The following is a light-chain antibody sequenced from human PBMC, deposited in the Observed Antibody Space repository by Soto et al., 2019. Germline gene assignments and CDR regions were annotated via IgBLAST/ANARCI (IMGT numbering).Light chain of an antibody. CDR3: QSYDSSLSGSV. Sequence: QSVLTQPPSVSGAPGQRVTIPCTGSSSNIGAGYDVHWYQQLPGTAPKLLIYGNSNRPSGVPDRFSGSKSGTSASRAITGLQAEDGADYYCQSYDSSLSGSVFGGGTLLTVL. J-gene: IGLJ3*02. V-gene: IGLV1-40*01. CDR2: GNS. CDR1: SSNIGAGYD.